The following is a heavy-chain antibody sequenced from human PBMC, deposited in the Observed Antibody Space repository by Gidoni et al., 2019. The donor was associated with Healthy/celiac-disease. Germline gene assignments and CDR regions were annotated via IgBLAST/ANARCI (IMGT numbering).Heavy chain of an antibody. J-gene: IGHJ4*02. CDR2: ISWNSGSI. D-gene: IGHD3-22*01. CDR1: GFPFDDYA. V-gene: IGHV3-9*01. Sequence: EVQLVESGGGLVQPGRSLRLSCAASGFPFDDYAMHWVRPAPGKGLEWVSGISWNSGSIGYADSVKGRFTISRDNAKNSLYLQMNSLRAEDTALYYCAKDIGHDSSGYYFDYWGQGTLVTVSS. CDR3: AKDIGHDSSGYYFDY.